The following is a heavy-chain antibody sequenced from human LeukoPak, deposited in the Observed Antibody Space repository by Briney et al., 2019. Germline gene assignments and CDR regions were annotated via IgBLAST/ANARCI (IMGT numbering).Heavy chain of an antibody. J-gene: IGHJ6*03. CDR3: ARDSSSPLYYYYMDV. V-gene: IGHV1-2*06. CDR2: INPNGGGT. D-gene: IGHD6-13*01. CDR1: GYTFTGYY. Sequence: ASVKVSCKASGYTFTGYYMHWVRQAPGQGIEWMGRINPNGGGTNYAQKFQGRVTMTRDTSISTAYMKLSRLRSDDTAVYYCARDSSSPLYYYYMDVWGKGTTVTVSS.